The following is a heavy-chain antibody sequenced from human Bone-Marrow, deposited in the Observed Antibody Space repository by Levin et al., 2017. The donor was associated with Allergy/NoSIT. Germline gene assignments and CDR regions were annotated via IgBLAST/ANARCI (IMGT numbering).Heavy chain of an antibody. V-gene: IGHV3-30*18. CDR1: GFAFSNYG. Sequence: LSLTCAASGFAFSNYGIHWVRQAPGKGLEWVAVMSYDGTNKYYADSVKGRFSISRDNSRYTVYLQMKSLRVGDTAVSYCAKDLVPYCSSLTCYLGGYGMDVWGQGTKVTVSS. CDR2: MSYDGTNK. CDR3: AKDLVPYCSSLTCYLGGYGMDV. J-gene: IGHJ6*02. D-gene: IGHD2-2*01.